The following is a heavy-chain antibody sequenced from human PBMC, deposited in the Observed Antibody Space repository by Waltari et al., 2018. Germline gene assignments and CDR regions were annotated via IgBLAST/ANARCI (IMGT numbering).Heavy chain of an antibody. J-gene: IGHJ4*02. CDR3: AREYCSSSSCYRLDF. Sequence: QVQLVQSGSELKNPGASVKISCKASGYSFTTYAINWVRQAPGQGLEWMGWISTKIGNPTYAPAFTGRFVFTLDTSISTAYLQISGLKADDTAVYYCAREYCSSSSCYRLDFWGQGTLVTVSS. CDR1: GYSFTTYA. V-gene: IGHV7-4-1*02. D-gene: IGHD2-2*01. CDR2: ISTKIGNP.